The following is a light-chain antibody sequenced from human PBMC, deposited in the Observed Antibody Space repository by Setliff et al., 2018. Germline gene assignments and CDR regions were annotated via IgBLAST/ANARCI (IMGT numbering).Light chain of an antibody. J-gene: IGLJ1*01. Sequence: PGQSVTISCTGTSSDVGGYNYVSWYQQHPGKAPKLMIYEVSKRPSGVPDRFSGSKSGNTASLTVSGLQAEDEADYYCSSYAGSNTPYVFGTGTKV. CDR1: SSDVGGYNY. V-gene: IGLV2-8*01. CDR3: SSYAGSNTPYV. CDR2: EVS.